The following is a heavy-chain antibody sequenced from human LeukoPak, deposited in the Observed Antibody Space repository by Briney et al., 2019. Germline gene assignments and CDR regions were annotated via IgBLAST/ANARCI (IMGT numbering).Heavy chain of an antibody. CDR1: GFTFSSYA. CDR2: ISSNGGST. V-gene: IGHV3-64*01. D-gene: IGHD3-10*01. J-gene: IGHJ4*02. CDR3: VRDRNRVGYYGSGTISSRGLRYFDY. Sequence: GSLRLSCAASGFTFSSYAMHWVRQAPGKGLEYVSAISSNGGSTYYANSVKGRFTISRDNSKNTLYLQMGSLRAEDMAVYYCVRDRNRVGYYGSGTISSRGLRYFDYWGQGTLVTVSS.